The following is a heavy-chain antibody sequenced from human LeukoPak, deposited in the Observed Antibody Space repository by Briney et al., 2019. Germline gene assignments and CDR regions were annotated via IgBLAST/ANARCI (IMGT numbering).Heavy chain of an antibody. J-gene: IGHJ4*02. CDR2: IYSGGST. D-gene: IGHD1-14*01. CDR3: AKGVGTSPPYFDY. V-gene: IGHV3-53*05. Sequence: GGSLRLSCAASGFTVSSNYMSWVRQAPGEGLEWVSVIYSGGSTYYADSVKGRFTISRDNSKNTLYLQMNSLRAEDTAVYYCAKGVGTSPPYFDYWGQGTLVTVSS. CDR1: GFTVSSNY.